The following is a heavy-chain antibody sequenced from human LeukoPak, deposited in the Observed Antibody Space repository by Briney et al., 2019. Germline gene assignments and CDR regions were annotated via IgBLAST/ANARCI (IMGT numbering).Heavy chain of an antibody. CDR3: ARDLFRGYCSGGSCYSDY. CDR1: GFTFSSYS. Sequence: GGSLRLSCAASGFTFSSYSMNWVRQAPGKGLEWVSSISSSSSYIYYADSVMGRFTISRDNAKNSLYLQMNSLRAEDTAVYYCARDLFRGYCSGGSCYSDYWGQGTLVTVSS. J-gene: IGHJ4*02. D-gene: IGHD2-15*01. CDR2: ISSSSSYI. V-gene: IGHV3-21*01.